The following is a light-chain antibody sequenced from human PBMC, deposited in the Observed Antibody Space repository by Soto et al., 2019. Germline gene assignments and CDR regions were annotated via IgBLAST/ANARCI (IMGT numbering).Light chain of an antibody. CDR2: DVS. CDR1: SSDVGGYKS. V-gene: IGLV2-14*03. CDR3: SSYTSSSTRV. J-gene: IGLJ1*01. Sequence: QSALTQPRSVSGSPGQSVTISCAGTSSDVGGYKSVSWYQQHPGKAPKLIIYDVSNRPSGVSNRFSGSKSVNTATLTISGLQAEDEADYYCSSYTSSSTRVFGTGTKVTVL.